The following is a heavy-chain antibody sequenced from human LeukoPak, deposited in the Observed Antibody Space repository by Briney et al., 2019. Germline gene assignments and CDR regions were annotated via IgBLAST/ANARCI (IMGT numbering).Heavy chain of an antibody. CDR1: GFTFSSYA. V-gene: IGHV3-23*01. Sequence: QTGGSLRLSCAASGFTFSSYAMSWVRQAPGKGLEWVSAISGSGGSTYYADSVKGRFTISRGNSKNTLYLQMNSLRAEDTAVYYCAKDLFHCTNGVCYPAFFGAFDIWGQGTMVTVSS. D-gene: IGHD2-8*01. CDR3: AKDLFHCTNGVCYPAFFGAFDI. CDR2: ISGSGGST. J-gene: IGHJ3*02.